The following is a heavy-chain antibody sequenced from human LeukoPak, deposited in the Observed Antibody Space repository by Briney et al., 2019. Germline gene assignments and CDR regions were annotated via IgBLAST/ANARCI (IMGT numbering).Heavy chain of an antibody. V-gene: IGHV3-30*18. CDR2: ISYDGSNK. Sequence: GGSLRLSCAASGFTFSSYGMHWVRQAPGKGLEWVAVISYDGSNKYYADSVKGRFTISRDKSKNTLYLQMNSLRAEDTAVYYCAKDPPVGSYPDYWGQGTLVTVSS. CDR1: GFTFSSYG. D-gene: IGHD1-26*01. CDR3: AKDPPVGSYPDY. J-gene: IGHJ4*02.